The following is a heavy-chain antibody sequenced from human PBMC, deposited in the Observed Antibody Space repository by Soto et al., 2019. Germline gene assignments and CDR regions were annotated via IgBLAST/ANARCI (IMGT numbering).Heavy chain of an antibody. V-gene: IGHV3-33*01. J-gene: IGHJ6*02. Sequence: ESGGGVVQPGRSLRLSCAASGFTFSSYGMHWVRQAPGKGLEWVAVIWYDGSNKYYADSVKGRFTISRDNSKNTLYLQMNSLRAEHTAVYYCARVEGVLTGDVYYYYGMDVWGQGTTVTVSS. D-gene: IGHD7-27*01. CDR1: GFTFSSYG. CDR3: ARVEGVLTGDVYYYYGMDV. CDR2: IWYDGSNK.